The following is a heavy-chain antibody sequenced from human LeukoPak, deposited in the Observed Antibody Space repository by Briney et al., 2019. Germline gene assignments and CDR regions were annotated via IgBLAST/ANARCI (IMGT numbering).Heavy chain of an antibody. D-gene: IGHD3-10*01. V-gene: IGHV1-69*04. CDR1: GGTFSSYA. Sequence: SVKVSCKASGGTFSSYAISWVRQAPGQGLEWMGRIIPILGIANYAQKFQGRVTITADKSTSTAYMELSSLRSEDTAVYYCASTYGSGSYADEWGQGTLVSVSS. J-gene: IGHJ4*02. CDR3: ASTYGSGSYADE. CDR2: IIPILGIA.